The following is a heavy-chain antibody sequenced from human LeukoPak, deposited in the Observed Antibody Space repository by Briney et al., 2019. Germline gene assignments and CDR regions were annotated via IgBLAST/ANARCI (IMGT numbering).Heavy chain of an antibody. V-gene: IGHV3-30*04. J-gene: IGHJ4*02. CDR2: ISYDGSSK. CDR1: GFTFSTYA. Sequence: GGSLRLSCAASGFTFSTYAMHWVRQAPGKGLEWVAVISYDGSSKYYADSVKGRFTISRDNSKNTLYLQMNSLRSEDTAVYYCARGYPNYYDSSGLDYWGQGTLVTVSS. D-gene: IGHD3-22*01. CDR3: ARGYPNYYDSSGLDY.